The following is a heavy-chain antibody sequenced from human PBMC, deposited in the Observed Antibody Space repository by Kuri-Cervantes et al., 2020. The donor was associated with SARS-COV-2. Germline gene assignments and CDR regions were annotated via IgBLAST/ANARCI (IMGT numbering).Heavy chain of an antibody. V-gene: IGHV4-34*01. Sequence: LSLTCAVYGGSFSGYYWSWIRQPPGKGLEWIGEINHSGSTNYNPSLKSRVTISVDTSKNQFSLKLSSVTAADTAVYYCARPGGFLDVWGKGTTVTVSS. J-gene: IGHJ6*04. D-gene: IGHD4-23*01. CDR1: GGSFSGYY. CDR3: ARPGGFLDV. CDR2: INHSGST.